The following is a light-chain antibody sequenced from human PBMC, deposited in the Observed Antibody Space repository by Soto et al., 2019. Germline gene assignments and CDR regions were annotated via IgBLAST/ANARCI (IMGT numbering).Light chain of an antibody. V-gene: IGLV2-14*03. Sequence: QSALTQPASVSGSPGQSITISCTGTSSDVGGYNYVSWYQHHPGKAPKLMIYDVNNRPSGVSNRFSGSKSGNTASLTISGLQAEDVADYYCSSYTSSSTPLFGGGTQLTVL. CDR3: SSYTSSSTPL. CDR1: SSDVGGYNY. J-gene: IGLJ7*01. CDR2: DVN.